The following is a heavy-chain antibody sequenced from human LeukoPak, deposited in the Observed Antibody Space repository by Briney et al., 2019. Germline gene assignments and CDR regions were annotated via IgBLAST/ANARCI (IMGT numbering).Heavy chain of an antibody. V-gene: IGHV1-2*02. J-gene: IGHJ2*01. Sequence: GASVKVSCKASGYNFIGYFMHWVRQAPGQGLEWMGWINPNSGGTKYAQKFQGRVTLTRDTSINTADMELSRLTSDDTAIYYCARSWGSDWYLDLWGRGTLVTVSS. D-gene: IGHD7-27*01. CDR1: GYNFIGYF. CDR2: INPNSGGT. CDR3: ARSWGSDWYLDL.